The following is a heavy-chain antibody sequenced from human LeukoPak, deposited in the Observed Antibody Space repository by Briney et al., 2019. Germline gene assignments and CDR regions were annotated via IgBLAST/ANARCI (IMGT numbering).Heavy chain of an antibody. J-gene: IGHJ4*02. V-gene: IGHV3-21*01. Sequence: GGSLRLSCAASGFTFSSYSMSWVRQAPGKGLEWVSSISSSSSYIYYADSVKGRFTISRDNAKNSLYLQMNSLRAEDTAVYYCASGVYDSSGYYLDYWGQGTLVTVSS. CDR3: ASGVYDSSGYYLDY. CDR1: GFTFSSYS. D-gene: IGHD3-22*01. CDR2: ISSSSSYI.